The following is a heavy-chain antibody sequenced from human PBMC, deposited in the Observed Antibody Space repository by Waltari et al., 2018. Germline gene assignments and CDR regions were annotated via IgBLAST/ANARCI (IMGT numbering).Heavy chain of an antibody. J-gene: IGHJ4*02. CDR3: AKGDLWGSGWVPGVY. V-gene: IGHV4-34*02. Sequence: QVQLQPWGAGLFKPSATRSLTCVVYGGSFSRNFWNWTRQPPGKGREWIGEINQSGRINHNPSLKSRVIISVDTSTNQVSLKLNSVTAADTAVYYCAKGDLWGSGWVPGVYWGQGTLVTVFS. D-gene: IGHD6-19*01. CDR1: GGSFSRNF. CDR2: INQSGRI.